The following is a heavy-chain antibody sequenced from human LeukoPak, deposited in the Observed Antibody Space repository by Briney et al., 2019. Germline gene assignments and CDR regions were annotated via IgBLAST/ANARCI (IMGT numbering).Heavy chain of an antibody. J-gene: IGHJ3*02. CDR1: GASIDSYY. D-gene: IGHD6-13*01. CDR2: THNNGDS. Sequence: SETLSLTCTVSGASIDSYYWSWIRQPPGKGLEWIGYTHNNGDSNYNPSLKSRLTISVDTSKNEVSLVLTSVTAADTALYYCARQPGETAAFDIWAQGTMVTVSA. V-gene: IGHV4-59*08. CDR3: ARQPGETAAFDI.